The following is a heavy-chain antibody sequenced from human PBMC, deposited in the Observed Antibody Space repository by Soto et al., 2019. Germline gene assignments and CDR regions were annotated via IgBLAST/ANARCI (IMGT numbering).Heavy chain of an antibody. J-gene: IGHJ4*02. V-gene: IGHV1-3*01. CDR1: GYTFTRYA. D-gene: IGHD4-17*01. Sequence: QFVQSGAEVKKPGASVKVSCKASGYTFTRYAIHWVRRAPGQRLEWMGWINAGNGNTKYSQKFQGRVTITRDTSATTAYMELSSLRSEDTAVYYCAVPRSDYHKYFDYWGQGTLVTVSS. CDR3: AVPRSDYHKYFDY. CDR2: INAGNGNT.